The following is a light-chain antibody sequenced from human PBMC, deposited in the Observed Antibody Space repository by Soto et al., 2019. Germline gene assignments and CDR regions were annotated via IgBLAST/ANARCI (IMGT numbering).Light chain of an antibody. Sequence: QSALAQPASVSGSPGQSTTISCSGSSIDVGDNNYVSWYQHHPGKAPKLIIYXVSXRPSGGPDRFSGSKSGNTASLTVSGLQAEDEADYYCSSYAGSSNVFGTGTKVTVL. CDR1: SIDVGDNNY. CDR3: SSYAGSSNV. V-gene: IGLV2-8*01. J-gene: IGLJ1*01. CDR2: XVS.